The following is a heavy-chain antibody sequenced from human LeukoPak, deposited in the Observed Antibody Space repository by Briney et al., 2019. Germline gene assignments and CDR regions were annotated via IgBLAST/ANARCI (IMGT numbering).Heavy chain of an antibody. V-gene: IGHV4-30-4*08. J-gene: IGHJ6*03. CDR2: IYYSGST. Sequence: SETLSLTCTVSGGSISSGDYYWSWIRQPPGKGLEWIGYIYYSGSTYYNPSLKSRVTISVDTTKNQFSLKLSSVTAADTAVYYCARTQGGDPYYYMDVWGKGTTVTVSS. CDR3: ARTQGGDPYYYMDV. D-gene: IGHD3-16*01. CDR1: GGSISSGDYY.